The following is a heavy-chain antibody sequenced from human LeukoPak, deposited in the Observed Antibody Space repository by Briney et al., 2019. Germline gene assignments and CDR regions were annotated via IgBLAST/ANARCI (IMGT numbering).Heavy chain of an antibody. V-gene: IGHV1-18*01. CDR3: ARVKSIRRGSTSCLNLFDP. J-gene: IGHJ5*02. CDR2: ISAYNGNT. CDR1: GYTFTSNG. Sequence: ASVKVSCKASGYTFTSNGISWVRQAPGQRLEWMGWISAYNGNTNYEQKLQGRVTMTRDAAISTAYMELSRLRSDDTAVYYCARVKSIRRGSTSCLNLFDPWGQGTLVTVSS. D-gene: IGHD2-2*01.